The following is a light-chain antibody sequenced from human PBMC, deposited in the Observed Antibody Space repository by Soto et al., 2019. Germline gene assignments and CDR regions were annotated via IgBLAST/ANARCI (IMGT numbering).Light chain of an antibody. CDR2: EAT. CDR3: ISYKTDDTSL. J-gene: IGLJ1*01. V-gene: IGLV2-14*01. CDR1: SSDIGASNF. Sequence: QSVLTQPPSVSGSPGQSITVSCTGTSSDIGASNFVSWYQHLPGRAPKVIIFEATNRPSGVSNRFSGYKSGITDSLTISGPQDDEKAQYSRISYKTDDTSLFGTWPKVTV.